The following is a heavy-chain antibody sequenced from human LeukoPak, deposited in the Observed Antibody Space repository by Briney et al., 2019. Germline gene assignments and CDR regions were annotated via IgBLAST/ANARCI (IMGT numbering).Heavy chain of an antibody. CDR2: FDPEDGET. CDR3: ATDMVVRGVISD. D-gene: IGHD3-10*01. Sequence: ASVNVSCKVSGYTLTELSMHWVRQAPGKGLEWMGGFDPEDGETIYAQKFQGRVTMTEDTSTDTAYMELSSLRSEDTAVYYCATDMVVRGVISDWGQGTLVTVSS. CDR1: GYTLTELS. V-gene: IGHV1-24*01. J-gene: IGHJ4*02.